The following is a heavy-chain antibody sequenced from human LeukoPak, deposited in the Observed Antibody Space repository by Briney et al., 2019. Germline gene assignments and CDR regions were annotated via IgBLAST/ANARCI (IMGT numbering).Heavy chain of an antibody. CDR3: ASIYSSGFLTS. Sequence: GGSLRLSCAASGFTFSSYWMSWVRQAPGKGLEWVSSISSSSSYIYYADSVKGRFTISRDNAKNSLYLQMNSLRAEDTAVYYCASIYSSGFLTSWGQGTLVTVSS. V-gene: IGHV3-21*01. CDR2: ISSSSSYI. J-gene: IGHJ5*02. CDR1: GFTFSSYW. D-gene: IGHD6-19*01.